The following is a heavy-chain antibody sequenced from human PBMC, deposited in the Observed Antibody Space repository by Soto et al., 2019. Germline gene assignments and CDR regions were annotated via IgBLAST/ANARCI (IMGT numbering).Heavy chain of an antibody. D-gene: IGHD3-22*01. CDR2: ISGSGGST. V-gene: IGHV3-23*01. Sequence: GGSMRLSCAASGFTFSSHGMSWVRQAPGKGLECVSAISGSGGSTYYADSVKGRFTISRDNSKNTLYLQMNSLRAEDTAVYYCAKDRSLSYYDSSGYWVYWGQGTLVTVSS. CDR1: GFTFSSHG. J-gene: IGHJ4*02. CDR3: AKDRSLSYYDSSGYWVY.